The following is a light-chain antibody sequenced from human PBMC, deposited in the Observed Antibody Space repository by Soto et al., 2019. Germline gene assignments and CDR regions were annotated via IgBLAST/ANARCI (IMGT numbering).Light chain of an antibody. V-gene: IGLV2-23*01. CDR2: ENN. J-gene: IGLJ3*02. CDR3: NSYAGSDTWV. Sequence: QSVLTQPASVSGSPGQPITICCTGTSSDVGSYNLVSWYQQHPGKVPKLMIYENNKRPSGLSNRFSGSKSGNTASLTISGLQAEDEADYYCNSYAGSDTWVFGGGTKLTVL. CDR1: SSDVGSYNL.